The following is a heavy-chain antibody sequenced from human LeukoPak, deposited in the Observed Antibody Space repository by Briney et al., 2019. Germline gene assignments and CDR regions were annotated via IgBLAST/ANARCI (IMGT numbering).Heavy chain of an antibody. J-gene: IGHJ4*02. CDR2: IYTSGST. CDR1: GGSISSGSYY. V-gene: IGHV4-61*02. D-gene: IGHD3-22*01. Sequence: SQTLSLTCTVSGGSISSGSYYWSWVRQPAGKGLEWIGRIYTSGSTNYNPSLKSRVTISVDTSKNQFSLKLSSVTAADTAVYYCAREVWDYYDSSGSLDYWGPGTLVTVSS. CDR3: AREVWDYYDSSGSLDY.